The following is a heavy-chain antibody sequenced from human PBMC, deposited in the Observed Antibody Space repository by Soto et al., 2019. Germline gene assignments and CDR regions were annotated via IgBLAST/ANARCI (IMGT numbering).Heavy chain of an antibody. J-gene: IGHJ6*02. Sequence: QVQLVQSGAEVKKPGSSVKVSCKASGGTFSSYTISWVRQAPGQGLEWMGRIIPILGIANYAQKFQGRVTITADKSTSTAYMELSSLRSEDTAVYYCARGSRWERPSDYYYGMDVWGQGTTVTVSS. CDR2: IIPILGIA. V-gene: IGHV1-69*02. D-gene: IGHD1-26*01. CDR3: ARGSRWERPSDYYYGMDV. CDR1: GGTFSSYT.